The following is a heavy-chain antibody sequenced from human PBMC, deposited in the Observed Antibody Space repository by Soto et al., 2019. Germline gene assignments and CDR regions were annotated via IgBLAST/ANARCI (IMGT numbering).Heavy chain of an antibody. CDR1: GFSFSNAW. V-gene: IGHV3-15*07. D-gene: IGHD2-15*01. CDR3: TTGSVEGV. J-gene: IGHJ6*02. CDR2: IKRKIDGEAT. Sequence: EVQLVESGGGLVKPGGSLRLSCAGSGFSFSNAWMNWVRQAPGKGLEWVGRIKRKIDGEATDYAAPVKGRFTVSRDDSKSALYLHMNSLKGDDTAMYYCTTGSVEGVWGQGTTVTVSS.